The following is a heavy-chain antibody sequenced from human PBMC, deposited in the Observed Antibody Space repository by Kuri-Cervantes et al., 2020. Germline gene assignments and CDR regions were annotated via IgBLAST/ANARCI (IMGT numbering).Heavy chain of an antibody. CDR2: INPNSGGT. CDR1: GYTFTDYY. D-gene: IGHD6-19*01. J-gene: IGHJ6*03. V-gene: IGHV1-2*02. CDR3: AGGDIAVAGYYYYMDV. Sequence: ASVKVSCKASGYTFTDYYIHWVRQAPGQGLEWMGWINPNSGGTNYAQNFQGRVTMARDTSISTAYMELSSLRSEDTAVYYCAGGDIAVAGYYYYMDVWGKGTTVTVSS.